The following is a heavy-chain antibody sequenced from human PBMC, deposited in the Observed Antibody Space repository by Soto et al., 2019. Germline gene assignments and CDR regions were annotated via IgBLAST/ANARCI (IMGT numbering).Heavy chain of an antibody. CDR3: VRDGGYYGMDV. CDR2: IGTAGDT. CDR1: GFTFSTYD. Sequence: GGSLRLSCVVPGFTFSTYDMHWVRQVTGKGLEWVSLIGTAGDTYYPDSVKGRFTISRENAKKSLYLQMNSLRVGDTAVYYCVRDGGYYGMDVWGQGTTVTVSS. J-gene: IGHJ6*02. V-gene: IGHV3-13*01. D-gene: IGHD3-16*01.